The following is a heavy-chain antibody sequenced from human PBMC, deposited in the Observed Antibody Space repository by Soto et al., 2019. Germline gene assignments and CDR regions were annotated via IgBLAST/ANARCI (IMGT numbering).Heavy chain of an antibody. Sequence: QVQLVQSGPEVKKPGASVKVSCKASGYTFSSYGISWVRQAPGQGLEWMGWISVYNGNTSYAQKLQGRVTMTTDTSTSTANMELRSLRSDDTAVYYCAREVSRYYYYFGMDVWGQGTTVTVSS. J-gene: IGHJ6*02. CDR1: GYTFSSYG. CDR2: ISVYNGNT. V-gene: IGHV1-18*01. CDR3: AREVSRYYYYFGMDV.